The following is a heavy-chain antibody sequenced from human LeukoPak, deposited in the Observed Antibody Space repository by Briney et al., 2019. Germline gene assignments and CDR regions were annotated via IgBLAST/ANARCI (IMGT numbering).Heavy chain of an antibody. J-gene: IGHJ4*02. V-gene: IGHV1-69*04. Sequence: SVKVSCKASGGTFSSYAISWVRQAPGQGLEWMGRIIPILGIANYAQKFQGRVTITADKSTSTAYMELSSLRSEDTAVYYCARDPLKPGIAVAGPFDYWGQGTLVTVSS. CDR1: GGTFSSYA. CDR2: IIPILGIA. CDR3: ARDPLKPGIAVAGPFDY. D-gene: IGHD6-19*01.